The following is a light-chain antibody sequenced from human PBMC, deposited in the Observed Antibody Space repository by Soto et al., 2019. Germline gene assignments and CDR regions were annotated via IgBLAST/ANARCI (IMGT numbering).Light chain of an antibody. CDR2: GNI. V-gene: IGLV1-40*01. Sequence: QAVVTQPPSVSGAPGQRVTISCTGSSSNIGAGYDVHWYQQRPGTAPKLLIFGNINRPSGVPDRFSGSKSGTSASLAITGLQAEDEGDYYCQSYDSTLRARYVFGTGTKLTVL. J-gene: IGLJ1*01. CDR3: QSYDSTLRARYV. CDR1: SSNIGAGYD.